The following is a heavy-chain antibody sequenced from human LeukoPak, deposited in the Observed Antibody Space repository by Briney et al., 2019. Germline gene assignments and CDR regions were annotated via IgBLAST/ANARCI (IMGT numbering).Heavy chain of an antibody. CDR2: ISGSGGST. D-gene: IGHD1-26*01. CDR3: AKDRQWELLAWFDP. Sequence: GGSLRLSCAASGFTFSSYAMSWVRQAPGKGLEWVSAISGSGGSTYYADSVKGRFTISRDDSKNTLYLQMNSLRAEDTAVYYCAKDRQWELLAWFDPWGQGTLVTVSS. V-gene: IGHV3-23*01. J-gene: IGHJ5*02. CDR1: GFTFSSYA.